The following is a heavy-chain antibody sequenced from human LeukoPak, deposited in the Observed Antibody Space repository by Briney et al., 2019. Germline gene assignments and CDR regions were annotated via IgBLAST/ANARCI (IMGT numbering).Heavy chain of an antibody. D-gene: IGHD2-2*01. J-gene: IGHJ6*02. Sequence: SETLSLTCTVSGDSITNYYWSWIRHSPGKGLESIGFIHHSGSANYNPSLKSRVIISVHTSNNQFSLKLSSVTAADTAVYYCARDRVVPAARVYYGMDVWGQGTTVTVSS. CDR1: GDSITNYY. CDR3: ARDRVVPAARVYYGMDV. CDR2: IHHSGSA. V-gene: IGHV4-59*01.